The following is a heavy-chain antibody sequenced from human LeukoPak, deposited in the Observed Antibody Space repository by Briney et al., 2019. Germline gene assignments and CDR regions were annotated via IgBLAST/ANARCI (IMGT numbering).Heavy chain of an antibody. Sequence: ASVKVSCKGFRYTLTGFFMHLVRQAPGPGLEWMGWINPNSGGTNYAQKFQGRVTMTRDTSISTAYMELSRLRSDDTAVYYCARESVAAVPFDYWGQGTLVTVSS. CDR1: RYTLTGFF. CDR3: ARESVAAVPFDY. D-gene: IGHD6-13*01. V-gene: IGHV1-2*02. CDR2: INPNSGGT. J-gene: IGHJ4*02.